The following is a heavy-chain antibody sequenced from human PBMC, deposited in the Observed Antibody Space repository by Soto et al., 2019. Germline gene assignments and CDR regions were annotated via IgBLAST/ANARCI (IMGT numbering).Heavy chain of an antibody. CDR3: AKGANDYGDYVVWGVDY. CDR2: ISGRGGST. CDR1: GFTFSNYG. J-gene: IGHJ4*02. Sequence: QMRLVESGGGVVQPGGSLRLSCAASGFTFSNYGMHWVRQAPGKGLEWVSGISGRGGSTFYADSVKGRFTISRDNSKNTLYLHLNSLRAEDAAVYYCAKGANDYGDYVVWGVDYWGQGTLVTVSA. V-gene: IGHV3-NL1*01. D-gene: IGHD4-17*01.